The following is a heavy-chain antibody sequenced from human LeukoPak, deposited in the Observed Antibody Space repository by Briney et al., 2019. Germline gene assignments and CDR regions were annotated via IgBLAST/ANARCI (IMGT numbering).Heavy chain of an antibody. D-gene: IGHD3-3*01. CDR2: IIPIFGTA. CDR1: GGTFSSYA. V-gene: IGHV1-69*06. Sequence: PRASVKVSCKASGGTFSSYAISWVRQAPGQGLEWMGGIIPIFGTAIYAQKFQGRVTMTEDTSTDTAYMELSSLRSEDTAVYYCATPTYYDFWSGYYIWGQGTLVTVSS. J-gene: IGHJ4*02. CDR3: ATPTYYDFWSGYYI.